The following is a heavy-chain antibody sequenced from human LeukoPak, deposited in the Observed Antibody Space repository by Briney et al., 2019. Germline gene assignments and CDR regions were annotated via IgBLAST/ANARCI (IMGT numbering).Heavy chain of an antibody. V-gene: IGHV3-21*01. CDR1: GFTFSSYS. D-gene: IGHD1-26*01. Sequence: GGSLRLSCAASGFTFSSYSMNWVRQAPGKGLEWVSSISSSSSYIYYADSVKGRFTISRDNAKNSLYLQMNSLRAEDTAVYYCARDPCSGSYGNYYYYFMDVWGKGTTVTISS. J-gene: IGHJ6*03. CDR2: ISSSSSYI. CDR3: ARDPCSGSYGNYYYYFMDV.